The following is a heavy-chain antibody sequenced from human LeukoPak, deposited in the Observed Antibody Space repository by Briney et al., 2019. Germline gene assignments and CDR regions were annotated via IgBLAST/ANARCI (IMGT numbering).Heavy chain of an antibody. J-gene: IGHJ3*02. CDR2: ISWNSGSI. D-gene: IGHD6-19*01. CDR3: AKDIGQWLVRGRAFDI. V-gene: IGHV3-9*01. CDR1: GFTFDDYA. Sequence: PGRSLRLSCAASGFTFDDYAMHWVRQAPGKGLEWVSGISWNSGSIGYADSVKGRFTISRDNAKDSLYLQMNSLRAEDTALYYCAKDIGQWLVRGRAFDIWGQGTMVTVSS.